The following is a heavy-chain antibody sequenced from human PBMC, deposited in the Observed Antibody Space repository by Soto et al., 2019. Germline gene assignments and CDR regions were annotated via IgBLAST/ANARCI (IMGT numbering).Heavy chain of an antibody. CDR2: ISGSGGST. J-gene: IGHJ5*02. D-gene: IGHD3-9*01. CDR1: GFTFSSYA. Sequence: GGSLRLSCAASGFTFSSYAMSWVRQAPGKGLEWVSAISGSGGSTYYADSVKGRFTISRDNSKNTLYLQMNSLRAEDTAVYYCAKDLSGYDILTGYYEEPPWGQGTLVTVSS. CDR3: AKDLSGYDILTGYYEEPP. V-gene: IGHV3-23*01.